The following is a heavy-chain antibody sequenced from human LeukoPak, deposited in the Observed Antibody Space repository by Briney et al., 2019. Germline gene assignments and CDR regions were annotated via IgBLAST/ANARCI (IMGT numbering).Heavy chain of an antibody. CDR1: GFTFSSYG. CDR3: AKDLWPQWLVRYYYYGMDV. CDR2: ISYDGSNK. J-gene: IGHJ6*02. Sequence: GRSLRLSCAASGFTFSSYGMHWVRQAPGKGLEWVAVISYDGSNKYYADSVKGRFTISRDNSKNTLYLQMNSLRAEDTAVYYCAKDLWPQWLVRYYYYGMDVWGQGTTVTVSS. V-gene: IGHV3-30*18. D-gene: IGHD6-19*01.